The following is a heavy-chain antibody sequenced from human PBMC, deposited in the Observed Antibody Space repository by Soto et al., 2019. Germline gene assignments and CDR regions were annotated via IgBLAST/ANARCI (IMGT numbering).Heavy chain of an antibody. CDR3: ASLDDYGDYEILHFDY. D-gene: IGHD4-17*01. V-gene: IGHV3-30-3*01. Sequence: GGSLRLSCAASGFTFSSYAMHWVRQAPGKGLEWVAVISYDGSNKYYADSVKGRFTISRDNSKNTLYLQMNSLRAEDTAVYYCASLDDYGDYEILHFDYWGQGTLVTVSS. CDR1: GFTFSSYA. CDR2: ISYDGSNK. J-gene: IGHJ4*02.